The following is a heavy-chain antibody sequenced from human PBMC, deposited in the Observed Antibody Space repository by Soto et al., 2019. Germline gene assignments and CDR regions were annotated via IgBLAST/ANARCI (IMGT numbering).Heavy chain of an antibody. Sequence: WGSLRLSCAVSGSTFSSYDIHWVRQAPGKGLEWVAHISPNGNNAFYADSVKGRFTISRDNARNTVYLQVNSLRPEDTAVFNCVRGPSHGAFDIWGQGTLVTVSS. V-gene: IGHV3-30-3*01. J-gene: IGHJ3*02. CDR3: VRGPSHGAFDI. CDR2: ISPNGNNA. CDR1: GSTFSSYD.